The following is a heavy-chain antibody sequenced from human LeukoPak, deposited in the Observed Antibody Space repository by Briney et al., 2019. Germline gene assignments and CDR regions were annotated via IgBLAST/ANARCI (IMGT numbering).Heavy chain of an antibody. Sequence: SETLSLTCDLYGGSFSGYYWSWIRQTRGKGLGWIGEISHSGSTNYNPSLKSRGTISIDTSKNQFSLNLASTTAADTAIYYCARVVGYYYYYMDVWGKGTTVTVSS. CDR1: GGSFSGYY. D-gene: IGHD2-21*01. CDR2: ISHSGST. J-gene: IGHJ6*03. CDR3: ARVVGYYYYYMDV. V-gene: IGHV4-34*01.